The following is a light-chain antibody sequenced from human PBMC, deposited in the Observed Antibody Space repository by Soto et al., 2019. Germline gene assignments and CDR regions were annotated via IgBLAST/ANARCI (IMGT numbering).Light chain of an antibody. CDR3: HQRSNWPPT. CDR1: QSVSSN. Sequence: EIVMTRSPATLSVSPGERDTLSCRASQSVSSNLACYQQKPGQSPRLLIYGTSTRATGIPARFSGSGSGTEFTLTISSLQSEDFAVYYCHQRSNWPPTFGGGTKVDIK. V-gene: IGKV3-15*01. J-gene: IGKJ4*01. CDR2: GTS.